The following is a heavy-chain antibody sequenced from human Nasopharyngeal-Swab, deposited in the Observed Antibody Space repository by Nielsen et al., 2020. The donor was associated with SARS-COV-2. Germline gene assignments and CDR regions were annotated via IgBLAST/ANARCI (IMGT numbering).Heavy chain of an antibody. V-gene: IGHV1-2*04. D-gene: IGHD2-21*02. CDR2: INPNSGGT. CDR1: GYTFTGYY. J-gene: IGHJ3*02. CDR3: ARAGHCGGGCSRHDAFDI. Sequence: ASVKVSCKASGYTFTGYYMHWVRQAPGQGLEWMGWINPNSGGTNYAQKFQGWVTMTRDTSISTAYMELSRLRSDDTAVYYCARAGHCGGGCSRHDAFDIWGQGTMVTVSS.